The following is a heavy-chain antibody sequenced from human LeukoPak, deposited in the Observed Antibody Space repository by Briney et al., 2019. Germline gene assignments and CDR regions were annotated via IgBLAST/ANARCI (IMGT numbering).Heavy chain of an antibody. CDR2: IKSKTDGGTT. CDR3: TTTSSNYDFWSGYSPVDY. D-gene: IGHD3-3*01. J-gene: IGHJ4*02. V-gene: IGHV3-15*01. CDR1: GFTFSNAW. Sequence: GGSLRLSCAASGFTFSNAWMSWVRQAPGKGLEWVGRIKSKTDGGTTDYAAPVKGRFTISRDDSKNTLYLQMNSLKTEDTAVYYCTTTSSNYDFWSGYSPVDYWGQGTLVTVSS.